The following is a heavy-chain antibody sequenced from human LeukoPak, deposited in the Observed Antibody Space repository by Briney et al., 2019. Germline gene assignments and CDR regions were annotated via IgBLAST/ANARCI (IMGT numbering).Heavy chain of an antibody. CDR2: INTDGSST. CDR1: GFTFSSYW. D-gene: IGHD6-13*01. Sequence: PGGSLRLSCAASGFTFSSYWMHWVRQAPGKGLVWVSRINTDGSSTSYADSVKGRFTISRDNAKNTLYLQMNSLRAEDTAVYYCTRRPYSSSWYYFDYWGQGTLVTVSS. V-gene: IGHV3-74*01. J-gene: IGHJ4*02. CDR3: TRRPYSSSWYYFDY.